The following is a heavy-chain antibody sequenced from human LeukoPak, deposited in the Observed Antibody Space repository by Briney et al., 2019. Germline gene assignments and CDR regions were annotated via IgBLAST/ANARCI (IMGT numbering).Heavy chain of an antibody. CDR1: GFTFSSYA. V-gene: IGHV3-30-3*01. J-gene: IGHJ4*02. Sequence: GRSLRLSCAASGFTFSSYAMHWVRQAPGKGLEWVAVISYDGSNKYYADSVKGRFTISRDNSRNTLYLQTNSLRAEDTAVYYCARDTSGGYSFDYWGQGTLVTVSS. D-gene: IGHD6-13*01. CDR3: ARDTSGGYSFDY. CDR2: ISYDGSNK.